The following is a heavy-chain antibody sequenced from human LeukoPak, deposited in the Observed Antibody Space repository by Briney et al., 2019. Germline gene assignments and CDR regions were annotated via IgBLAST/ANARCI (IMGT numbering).Heavy chain of an antibody. D-gene: IGHD3-10*02. CDR2: INSDGNIT. V-gene: IGHV3-74*03. CDR1: GFTFSRYW. J-gene: IGHJ3*02. CDR3: ARRGLVPAFDI. Sequence: GGSLRLSCAASGFTFSRYWMHWVRQAPGKGLVWISRINSDGNITTYADSVKGRFTISRGNAKNTLYLQMNSLRADDTAVYYCARRGLVPAFDIWGQGTRVTVSS.